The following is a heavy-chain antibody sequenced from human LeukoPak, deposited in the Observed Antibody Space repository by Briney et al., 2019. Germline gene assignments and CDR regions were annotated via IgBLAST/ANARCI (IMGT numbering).Heavy chain of an antibody. CDR1: GFTFSTYW. D-gene: IGHD3-22*01. V-gene: IGHV3-7*01. CDR2: IKEDGSDK. J-gene: IGHJ3*02. CDR3: ASAVDSSGYRFFIDAFDI. Sequence: PGGSLRLSCAASGFTFSTYWMTWVRQAPGKGLEWVANIKEDGSDKYYADSVKGRFTISRDNSKNTLYLQMNSLRAEDTAVYYCASAVDSSGYRFFIDAFDIWGQGTMVTVSS.